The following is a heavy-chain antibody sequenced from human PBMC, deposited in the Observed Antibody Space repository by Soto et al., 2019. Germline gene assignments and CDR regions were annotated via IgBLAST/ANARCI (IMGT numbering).Heavy chain of an antibody. J-gene: IGHJ4*02. CDR1: GFTFRTYA. CDR2: ISGSGCST. Sequence: GWSLRLSCAASGFTFRTYAMSWVRQAPGKGLDWVSSISGSGCSTYYADSVKGRFTISRDNSKNTLYLQMNSLRAEDTAVYYCAKQSTAAAGTGYWGQGTLVTVSS. V-gene: IGHV3-23*01. D-gene: IGHD6-13*01. CDR3: AKQSTAAAGTGY.